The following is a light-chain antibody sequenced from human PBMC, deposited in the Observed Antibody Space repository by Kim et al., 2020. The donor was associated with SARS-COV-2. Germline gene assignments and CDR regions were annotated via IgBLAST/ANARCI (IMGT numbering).Light chain of an antibody. Sequence: ASVGDRVTITCRASQSISSWLAWYQQKPGKAPKLLIYDASSLESGVPSRFSGSGSGTEFTLTISSLQPDDFASYYCQQYNSYPWTFGQGTKVDIK. CDR2: DAS. CDR3: QQYNSYPWT. J-gene: IGKJ1*01. CDR1: QSISSW. V-gene: IGKV1-5*01.